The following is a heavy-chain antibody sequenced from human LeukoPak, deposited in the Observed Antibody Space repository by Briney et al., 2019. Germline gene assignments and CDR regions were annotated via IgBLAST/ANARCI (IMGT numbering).Heavy chain of an antibody. J-gene: IGHJ4*02. CDR1: GFTFDDYA. V-gene: IGHV3-74*01. CDR3: ASRGGQY. Sequence: PGRSLRLSCAASGFTFDDYAMHWVRQAPGKGLVWVSRINSDGSSTSYADSVKGRFTISRDNAKNTLYLQMNSLRAEDTAVYYCASRGGQYWGQGTLVTVSS. D-gene: IGHD3-10*01. CDR2: INSDGSST.